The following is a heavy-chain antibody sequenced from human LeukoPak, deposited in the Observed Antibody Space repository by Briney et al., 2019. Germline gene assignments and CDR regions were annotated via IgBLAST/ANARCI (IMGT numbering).Heavy chain of an antibody. V-gene: IGHV3-11*04. CDR2: ISTSGSTI. CDR1: GFTFSDYY. Sequence: GGSLRLSCAASGFTFSDYYMSWIRQAPGKGLEWVSYISTSGSTIYYADSVKGRFTISRDNAKNPLYLQMNSLRAEGTAVYYCARYESSGYYGDYYYYMDVWGKGTTVTVSS. D-gene: IGHD3-22*01. J-gene: IGHJ6*03. CDR3: ARYESSGYYGDYYYYMDV.